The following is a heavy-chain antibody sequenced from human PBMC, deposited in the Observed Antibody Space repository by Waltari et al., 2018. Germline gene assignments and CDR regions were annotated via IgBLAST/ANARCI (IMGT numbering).Heavy chain of an antibody. CDR2: KNPNSGNT. V-gene: IGHV1-8*01. D-gene: IGHD3-10*01. Sequence: QIQLVQSGADVKKPGASVNVSCKASGYTFISDELNWVRQATGQGLEWMGWKNPNSGNTGYAQKFQGRVTMTRNTSISTAYMEQNSLRSEDTAVYDCAREGEFDYWGQGTLVTVSS. J-gene: IGHJ4*02. CDR3: AREGEFDY. CDR1: GYTFISDE.